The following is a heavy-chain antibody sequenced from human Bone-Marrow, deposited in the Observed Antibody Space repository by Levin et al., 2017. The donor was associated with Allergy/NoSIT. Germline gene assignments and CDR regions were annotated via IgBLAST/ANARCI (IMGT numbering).Heavy chain of an antibody. D-gene: IGHD4-23*01. V-gene: IGHV1-18*01. CDR2: ISVYNGNT. CDR3: ARERVVNGYGMDV. J-gene: IGHJ6*02. CDR1: GFSFSKYG. Sequence: ASVKVSCRASGFSFSKYGISWVRQAPGQGLEWMGWISVYNGNTKYSHSIEGRVTMTTDTSTSTAYMELRSLRSDDTAVYYCARERVVNGYGMDVWGQGTTVIVSS.